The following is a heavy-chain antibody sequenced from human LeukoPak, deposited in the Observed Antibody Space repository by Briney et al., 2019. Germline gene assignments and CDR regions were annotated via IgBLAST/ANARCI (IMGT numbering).Heavy chain of an antibody. CDR2: ISYDGSNK. J-gene: IGHJ4*02. CDR3: AKADPYSSGWYGSPADY. V-gene: IGHV3-30-3*01. Sequence: GGSLRLSCAASGFTFSSYAMHWVRQAPGKGLEWVAVISYDGSNKYYADSVKGRFTISRDNSKNTLYLQMNSLRAEDTAVYYCAKADPYSSGWYGSPADYWGQGTLVTVSS. CDR1: GFTFSSYA. D-gene: IGHD6-19*01.